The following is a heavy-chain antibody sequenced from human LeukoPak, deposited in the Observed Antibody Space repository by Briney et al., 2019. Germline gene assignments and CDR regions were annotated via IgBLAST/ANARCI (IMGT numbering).Heavy chain of an antibody. CDR1: GYTFTRYG. J-gene: IGHJ4*02. V-gene: IGHV1-18*01. D-gene: IGHD2-15*01. CDR2: ISGYNGNI. CDR3: ARDCSGGSCYDGVDY. Sequence: GASVKVSCKASGYTFTRYGISWMRQAPGQGLEWMGWISGYNGNIKYAQKFQGRVTMTTDTSTSTAYMELRSLRSDDTAVYYCARDCSGGSCYDGVDYWGQGTLVTVSS.